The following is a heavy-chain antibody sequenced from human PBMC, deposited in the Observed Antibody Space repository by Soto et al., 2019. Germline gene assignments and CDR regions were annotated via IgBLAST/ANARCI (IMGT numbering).Heavy chain of an antibody. D-gene: IGHD6-13*01. CDR1: GGTFSSYA. CDR2: IIPIFGTA. V-gene: IGHV1-69*13. CDR3: AREGYSTPTRAHYYSYSGMHX. Sequence: SVKVSCKASGGTFSSYAISWVRQAPGQGLEWMGVIIPIFGTANYAKKFQGRVTITADESTSTDYMELSRLRSEDTAVYYCAREGYSTPTRAHYYSYSGMHXWGQGTTFTAS. J-gene: IGHJ6*02.